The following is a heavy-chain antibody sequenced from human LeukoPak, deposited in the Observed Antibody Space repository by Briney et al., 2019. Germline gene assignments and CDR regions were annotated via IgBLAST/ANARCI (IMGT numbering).Heavy chain of an antibody. V-gene: IGHV3-30*03. CDR2: ISYDGSNK. CDR1: GFTFSSYG. CDR3: ARRDYYFDY. Sequence: GGSLRLSCAASGFTFSSYGMHWVRQAPGKGLEWVAVISYDGSNKYSADSVKGRFTISRDNDKNSLDLQMNSLRAEDTAVYFCARRDYYFDYWGRGILVTVSS. J-gene: IGHJ4*02.